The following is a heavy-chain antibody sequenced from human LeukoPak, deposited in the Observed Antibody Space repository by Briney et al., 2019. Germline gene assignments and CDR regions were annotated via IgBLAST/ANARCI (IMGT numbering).Heavy chain of an antibody. D-gene: IGHD1-26*01. J-gene: IGHJ3*02. CDR1: GFTFSSYW. V-gene: IGHV3-74*01. Sequence: GGSLRLSCAASGFTFSSYWMHWVRQAPGKGLVWVSRINSDGSSTTYADSVRGRFTISGDNAKNTLYLQMNSLRADDTAVYYCARSGRGGAFDIWGQGTMVTVSS. CDR3: ARSGRGGAFDI. CDR2: INSDGSST.